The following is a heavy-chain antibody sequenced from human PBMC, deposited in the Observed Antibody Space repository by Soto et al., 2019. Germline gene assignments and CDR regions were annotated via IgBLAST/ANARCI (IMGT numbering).Heavy chain of an antibody. CDR1: GFTFSSYS. D-gene: IGHD3-10*01. V-gene: IGHV3-21*01. J-gene: IGHJ6*02. Sequence: PGGSLRLSCAASGFTFSSYSMNWVRQAPGKGLEWVPSISSSSSYIYYADSVKGRFTISRDNAKNSLYLQMNSLRAEDTAVYYCARGRGVPMPYYYYGMDVWGQGTTVTVSS. CDR2: ISSSSSYI. CDR3: ARGRGVPMPYYYYGMDV.